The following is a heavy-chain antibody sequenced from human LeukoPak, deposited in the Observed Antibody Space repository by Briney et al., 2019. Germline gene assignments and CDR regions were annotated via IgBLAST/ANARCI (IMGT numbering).Heavy chain of an antibody. V-gene: IGHV4-39*01. CDR3: ARHVGSSGWYYYFDY. D-gene: IGHD6-19*01. CDR2: INYSGST. J-gene: IGHJ4*02. Sequence: PSETLSLTCTVSGGSISSSSYCWGWIRQPPGKGLEWIGSINYSGSTYDNPSLKSRVTISADTSKNQFSLRLSSVTAADTAVCYCARHVGSSGWYYYFDYWGQGNLVTVSS. CDR1: GGSISSSSYC.